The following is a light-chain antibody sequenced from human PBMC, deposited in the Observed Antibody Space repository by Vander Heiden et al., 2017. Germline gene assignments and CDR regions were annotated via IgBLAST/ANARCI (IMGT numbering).Light chain of an antibody. V-gene: IGKV1-5*01. CDR3: QQYNSYPWT. Sequence: DIQMTQSPSTLSASVGDRVTITCRASQSISSLLAWYQQKPGKAPKLLIYDASTLEGGVPSRFGGSGSGTAFTLTITSLQPDDFAAYYCQQYNSYPWTFGQGTKVEIK. CDR1: QSISSL. J-gene: IGKJ1*01. CDR2: DAS.